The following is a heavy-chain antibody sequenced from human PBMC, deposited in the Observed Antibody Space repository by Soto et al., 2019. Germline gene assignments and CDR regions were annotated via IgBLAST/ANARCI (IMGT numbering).Heavy chain of an antibody. CDR3: ARLLYGSGRPYGMDV. D-gene: IGHD3-10*01. CDR2: IYPGESDT. CDR1: GYSFTSYW. J-gene: IGHJ6*02. Sequence: GESLKIACKGSGYSFTSYWIGWVCQMPGKGLEWMGIIYPGESDTRYSPSFQGQFTISADKSISTAYLQWSSLKASDTDMYYCARLLYGSGRPYGMDVCGQGTTVPVS. V-gene: IGHV5-51*01.